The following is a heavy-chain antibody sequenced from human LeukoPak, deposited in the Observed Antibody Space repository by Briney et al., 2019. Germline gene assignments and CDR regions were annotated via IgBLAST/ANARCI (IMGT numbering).Heavy chain of an antibody. V-gene: IGHV3-23*01. J-gene: IGHJ5*02. Sequence: GGSLRLSCAASGFTFSSYAMSWVRQAPGKGLEWVSAISGSGGSTYYADSVKGRFTISRDNSKNTLYLQMNSLRAEDTAVYYCARGTGYSSGWRDNWFDPWGQGTLVTVSS. D-gene: IGHD6-19*01. CDR3: ARGTGYSSGWRDNWFDP. CDR2: ISGSGGST. CDR1: GFTFSSYA.